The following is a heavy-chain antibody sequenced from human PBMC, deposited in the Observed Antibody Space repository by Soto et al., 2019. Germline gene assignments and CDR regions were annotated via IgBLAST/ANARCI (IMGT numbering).Heavy chain of an antibody. D-gene: IGHD1-26*01. Sequence: GGSLRLSCAASGFTFSSYGMHWVRQAPGKGLEWVAVISYDGSNKYYADSVKGRFTISRDNSKNTLYLQMNSLRAEDTAVYYCAKDIWRLVYSGSYYFDYWGQGTLVTVSS. CDR2: ISYDGSNK. CDR3: AKDIWRLVYSGSYYFDY. J-gene: IGHJ4*02. CDR1: GFTFSSYG. V-gene: IGHV3-30*18.